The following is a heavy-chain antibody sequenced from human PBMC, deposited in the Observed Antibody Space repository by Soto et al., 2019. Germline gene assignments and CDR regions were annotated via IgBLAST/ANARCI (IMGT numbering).Heavy chain of an antibody. J-gene: IGHJ3*01. CDR1: GFTFSSYA. CDR3: ARDQRYGGYDDAFDF. D-gene: IGHD5-12*01. V-gene: IGHV3-30-3*01. CDR2: ISYDGSNK. Sequence: GGSLRLSCAASGFTFSSYAMHWVRQAPGKGLEWVAVISYDGSNKYYADSVKGRFTISRDNSKNTLYLQMNSLRAEDTAVYYCARDQRYGGYDDAFDFGGKGKMVTVSS.